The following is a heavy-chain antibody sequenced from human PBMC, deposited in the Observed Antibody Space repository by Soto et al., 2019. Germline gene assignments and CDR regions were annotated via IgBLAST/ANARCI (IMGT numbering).Heavy chain of an antibody. CDR3: ARDHDILTGYYYYYGMDV. CDR2: ISYDGSNK. V-gene: IGHV3-30-3*01. J-gene: IGHJ6*02. CDR1: GFTFSSYA. Sequence: QVQLVESGGGVVQPGRSLRLSCVASGFTFSSYAMHWVRQAPGKGLEWVAVISYDGSNKYYADSVKGRFTISRDNSKNTLYLQMNSLRAEDTAVYYCARDHDILTGYYYYYGMDVWGQGTTVTVSS. D-gene: IGHD3-9*01.